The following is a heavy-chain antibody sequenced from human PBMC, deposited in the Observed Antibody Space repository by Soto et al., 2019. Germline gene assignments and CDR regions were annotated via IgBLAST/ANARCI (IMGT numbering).Heavy chain of an antibody. J-gene: IGHJ5*02. CDR3: TVAKRCDQYSTSRYWFDP. V-gene: IGHV3-15*01. Sequence: PWGTLRLSCAASGGTFSRGWMSWVCQGPGKGQGLVGRVKSSSDGGTKDNGAPVRGRFTTSSDDSENMLYLQINSLKTEDTAVYYSTVAKRCDQYSTSRYWFDPWGPGTMVTVSS. CDR1: GGTFSRGW. CDR2: VKSSSDGGTK. D-gene: IGHD4-4*01.